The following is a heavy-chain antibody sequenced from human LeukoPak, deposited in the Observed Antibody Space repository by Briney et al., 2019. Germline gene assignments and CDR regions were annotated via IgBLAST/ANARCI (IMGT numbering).Heavy chain of an antibody. CDR1: RFTFVDYA. D-gene: IGHD5-12*01. J-gene: IGHJ4*02. CDR2: INWNSDSI. Sequence: QPGRSLRLSCAASRFTFVDYAMHWVRQVPGKGLEWVSGINWNSDSIGYADSVKGRFTTSRDNAKNSLYLQMNSLRAEDTAFYYCAINGGGDSGYGNFDYWGQGTLVTVSS. V-gene: IGHV3-9*01. CDR3: AINGGGDSGYGNFDY.